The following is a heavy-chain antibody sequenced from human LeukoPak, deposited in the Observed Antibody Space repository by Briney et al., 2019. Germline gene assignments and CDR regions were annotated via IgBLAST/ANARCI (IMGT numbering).Heavy chain of an antibody. CDR1: GYSFASYW. CDR3: ARHRARRSAFDV. CDR2: IYPGDSDT. V-gene: IGHV5-51*01. J-gene: IGHJ3*01. D-gene: IGHD6-25*01. Sequence: GESLKISCKGSGYSFASYWIAWVRQMPGKGLEWMGIIYPGDSDTTYSPSFQGQVTISADTSISTAYLQWNSLEASDTAMYYCARHRARRSAFDVWGQGTLVTVSS.